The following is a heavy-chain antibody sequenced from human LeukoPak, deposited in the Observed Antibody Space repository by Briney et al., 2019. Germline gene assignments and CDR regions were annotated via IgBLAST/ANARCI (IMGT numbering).Heavy chain of an antibody. V-gene: IGHV4-39*07. CDR2: IYYSGST. J-gene: IGHJ6*03. Sequence: SETLSPTCTVSGGSISSSSYYWGWIRQPPGKGLEWIGSIYYSGSTYYNPSLKSRVTISVDTSKNQFSLKLSSVTAADTAVYYCARRSYTAMAIYYYYYMDVWGKGTTVTVSS. CDR1: GGSISSSSYY. D-gene: IGHD5-18*01. CDR3: ARRSYTAMAIYYYYYMDV.